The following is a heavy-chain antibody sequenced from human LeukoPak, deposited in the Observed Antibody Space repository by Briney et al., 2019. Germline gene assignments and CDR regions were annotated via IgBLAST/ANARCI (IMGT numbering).Heavy chain of an antibody. CDR3: AKDQAAAGTYFDY. CDR2: ISPSGTDI. J-gene: IGHJ4*02. D-gene: IGHD6-13*01. V-gene: IGHV3-11*04. Sequence: SGGSLRLSCAVSGFTFSDTYMTWIRQAPGKGLESLSYISPSGTDISYADSVKGRFTISRDNAKNTLYLQMNSLRAEDTAVYYCAKDQAAAGTYFDYWGQGTLVTVSS. CDR1: GFTFSDTY.